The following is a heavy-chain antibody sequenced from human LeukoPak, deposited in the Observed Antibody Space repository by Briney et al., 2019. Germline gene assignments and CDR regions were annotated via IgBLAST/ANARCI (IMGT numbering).Heavy chain of an antibody. V-gene: IGHV3-73*01. CDR2: IRSKANSYAT. Sequence: GGSLRLSCAASGFTFSGSAMHWDRQASGKGLEWVGRIRSKANSYATAYAASVKGRFTISRDDSKNTAYLQMNSLKTEDTAVYYCTRGTLVDYWGQGTLVTVSS. J-gene: IGHJ4*02. CDR3: TRGTLVDY. CDR1: GFTFSGSA. D-gene: IGHD3-10*01.